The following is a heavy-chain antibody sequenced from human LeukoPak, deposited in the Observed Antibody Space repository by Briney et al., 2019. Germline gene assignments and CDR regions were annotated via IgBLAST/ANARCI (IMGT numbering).Heavy chain of an antibody. CDR1: GFTFSGSA. Sequence: GGSLRLSCAASGFTFSGSAMHWVRQASGKGLEWVGRIRSKANSYATAYAASVKGRFTISRDDSKNTAYLQMNSLKTEDTAVYYCTSGGPGWVFDYWGQGTLVTVSS. CDR2: IRSKANSYAT. J-gene: IGHJ4*02. D-gene: IGHD2-15*01. CDR3: TSGGPGWVFDY. V-gene: IGHV3-73*01.